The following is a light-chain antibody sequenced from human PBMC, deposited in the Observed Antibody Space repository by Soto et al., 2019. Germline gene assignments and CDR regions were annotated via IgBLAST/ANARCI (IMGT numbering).Light chain of an antibody. Sequence: AIQLTQSPSSLSASVGDRVTITCRASQGISSALAGYQQKPGKAPKLLIYDAFSLESGVPSRFSGSGSGTDFTLTSRSLQPEDFATYYCHQFNSYPYTFGQGTKLEIK. J-gene: IGKJ2*01. V-gene: IGKV1-13*02. CDR2: DAF. CDR1: QGISSA. CDR3: HQFNSYPYT.